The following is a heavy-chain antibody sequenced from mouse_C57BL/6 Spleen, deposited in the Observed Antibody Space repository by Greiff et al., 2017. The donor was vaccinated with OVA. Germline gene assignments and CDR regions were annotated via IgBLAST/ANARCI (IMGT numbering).Heavy chain of an antibody. CDR3: TKGYYYGKDSFDY. Sequence: VQLKESGAELVRPGASVKLSCTASGFNIKDYYMHWVKQRPEQGLEWIGRIDPEDGDTEYAPKFQGKATMTADTSSNTAYLQLSSLTSEDTAVYYCTKGYYYGKDSFDYWGQGTTLTVSS. D-gene: IGHD1-1*01. V-gene: IGHV14-1*01. J-gene: IGHJ2*01. CDR1: GFNIKDYY. CDR2: IDPEDGDT.